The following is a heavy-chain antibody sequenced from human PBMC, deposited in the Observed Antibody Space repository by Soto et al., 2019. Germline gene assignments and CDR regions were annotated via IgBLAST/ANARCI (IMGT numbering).Heavy chain of an antibody. CDR3: AREVWVNYYDSSGYYYESAFDN. V-gene: IGHV1-2*02. D-gene: IGHD3-22*01. CDR1: GYTFTGYY. J-gene: IGHJ3*02. Sequence: VSVKVSCKASGYTFTGYYMHWVRQAPGQGLEWMGWINPNSGGTNYAQKFQGRVTMTRDTSISTAYMELSMLRSDDTPVYYCAREVWVNYYDSSGYYYESAFDNWGQGTMVTVSS. CDR2: INPNSGGT.